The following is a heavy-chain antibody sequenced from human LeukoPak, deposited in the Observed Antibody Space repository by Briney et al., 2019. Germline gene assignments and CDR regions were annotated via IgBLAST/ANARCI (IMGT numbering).Heavy chain of an antibody. V-gene: IGHV3-23*01. CDR3: AKGGARYCSGGSCSRWYYMDV. CDR1: GFTFTNYA. Sequence: GGSLRLSCAASGFTFTNYAMSWVRQAPGKGLEWVSSISGSGGTTYYADFLKGRFTIPRDNSKNTLYLQMNSLRAEDTAVYYCAKGGARYCSGGSCSRWYYMDVWGKGTTVTVSS. D-gene: IGHD2-15*01. CDR2: ISGSGGTT. J-gene: IGHJ6*03.